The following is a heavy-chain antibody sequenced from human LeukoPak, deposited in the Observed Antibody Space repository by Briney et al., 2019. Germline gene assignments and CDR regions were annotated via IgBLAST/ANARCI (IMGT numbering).Heavy chain of an antibody. J-gene: IGHJ3*02. V-gene: IGHV4-38-2*01. CDR3: ASFHNYYDSSGYYPLGDAFDI. CDR2: IYHSGST. D-gene: IGHD3-22*01. CDR1: GYSISSGYY. Sequence: SETLSLTCAVSGYSISSGYYWGWIRQPPGKGLEWIGSIYHSGSTYYNPSLKSRVTISVDTSKNQFSLKLSSVTAADTAVYYCASFHNYYDSSGYYPLGDAFDIWGQGTMVTVSS.